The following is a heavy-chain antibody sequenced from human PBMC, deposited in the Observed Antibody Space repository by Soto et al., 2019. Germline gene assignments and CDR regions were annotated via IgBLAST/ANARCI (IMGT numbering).Heavy chain of an antibody. CDR3: ARAFDDSSGYYGGLGY. V-gene: IGHV4-30-4*01. D-gene: IGHD3-22*01. CDR1: GGSISSGDYY. J-gene: IGHJ4*02. CDR2: IYYTGST. Sequence: PSETLSLTCTVPGGSISSGDYYWSWIRQPPGKGLEWIGYIYYTGSTYYNPSLKSRLTISVDTSKNQFSLKLSSVTAADTAVYYCARAFDDSSGYYGGLGYWGQGTLVTVSS.